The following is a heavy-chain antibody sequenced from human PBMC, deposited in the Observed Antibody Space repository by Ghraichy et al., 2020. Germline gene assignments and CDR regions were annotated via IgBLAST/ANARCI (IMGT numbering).Heavy chain of an antibody. CDR1: GGSISSYY. Sequence: SETLSLTCTVSGGSISSYYWSWIRQPAGKGPEWIGRIYTSGSTNYNPSLKSRVTMSVDTSKNQFSLKLSSVTAADTAVYYCARSYCSGGSCYSLWFDPWGQGTLVTVSS. D-gene: IGHD2-15*01. J-gene: IGHJ5*02. CDR2: IYTSGST. CDR3: ARSYCSGGSCYSLWFDP. V-gene: IGHV4-4*07.